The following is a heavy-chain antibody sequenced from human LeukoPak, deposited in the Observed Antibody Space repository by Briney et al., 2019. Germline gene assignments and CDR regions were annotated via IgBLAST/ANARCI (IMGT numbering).Heavy chain of an antibody. CDR3: ARDRAGRAYYTGNPFDY. Sequence: PGRSLRPSWAVSAFSVTITYTGCARQAPGGGLECVSVIYSDGSTYYADYVKGRFTISSDNSKNTLYLKMNSLRAEDTAVYYCARDRAGRAYYTGNPFDYWGQGTLVTVSS. V-gene: IGHV3-66*01. CDR2: IYSDGST. J-gene: IGHJ4*02. CDR1: AFSVTITY. D-gene: IGHD3-3*01.